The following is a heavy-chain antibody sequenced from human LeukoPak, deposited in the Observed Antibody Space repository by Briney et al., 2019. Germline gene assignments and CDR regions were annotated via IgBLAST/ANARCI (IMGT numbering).Heavy chain of an antibody. CDR1: GGSISSSSNY. CDR3: ARLTPYSGSPLGDY. Sequence: SETLSLTCPVSGGSISSSSNYWGWIRQPPGKGLEWIGTISYSGSTYYKPSLKSRVTISVDTSKNQFSLKLSSVTAADTAVYYCARLTPYSGSPLGDYWGQGTLVTVSS. V-gene: IGHV4-39*01. J-gene: IGHJ4*02. CDR2: ISYSGST. D-gene: IGHD1-26*01.